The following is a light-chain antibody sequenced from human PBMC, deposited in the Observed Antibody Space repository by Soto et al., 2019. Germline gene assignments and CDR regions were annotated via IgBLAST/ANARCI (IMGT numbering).Light chain of an antibody. CDR2: AAS. CDR1: QSISSY. J-gene: IGKJ1*01. V-gene: IGKV1-39*01. Sequence: DIQRTQSPSSLSASVGDRVTITCRASQSISSYLNWYQQKPGKAPKLLIYAASSLQSGVPSRFSGSGSGTEFTLTISSLQPDDSATYYCQQSYSTPRTFGQGTKVDIK. CDR3: QQSYSTPRT.